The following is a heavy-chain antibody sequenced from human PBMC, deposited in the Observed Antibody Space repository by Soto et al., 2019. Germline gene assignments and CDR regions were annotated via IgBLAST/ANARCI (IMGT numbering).Heavy chain of an antibody. V-gene: IGHV1-2*02. CDR3: ARVGRGRGGYFDY. CDR1: GYTFTGYY. D-gene: IGHD1-26*01. J-gene: IGHJ4*02. CDR2: INPNSGGT. Sequence: ASVKFSCKASGYTFTGYYMHWVRQAPGQGLEWMGWINPNSGGTNYAQKFQGRVTMTRDTSISTAYMELSRLRSDDTAVYYCARVGRGRGGYFDYWGQGTLVTVSS.